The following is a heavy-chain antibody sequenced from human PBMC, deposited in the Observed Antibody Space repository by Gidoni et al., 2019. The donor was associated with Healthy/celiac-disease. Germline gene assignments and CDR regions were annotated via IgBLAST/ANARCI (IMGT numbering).Heavy chain of an antibody. D-gene: IGHD3-10*01. V-gene: IGHV1-18*01. CDR3: ARDRLPGGSGSYYNVELGY. Sequence: QVQLVQSGAEVKKPGASVKVSCKASGYTFTSYGISWVRQAPGKGLEWMGGISAYNGNKNYAQKLQGRVTMTTDTTTSTAYMELRSLRSDDTAVYYCARDRLPGGSGSYYNVELGYWGQGTLVTVSS. CDR1: GYTFTSYG. J-gene: IGHJ4*02. CDR2: ISAYNGNK.